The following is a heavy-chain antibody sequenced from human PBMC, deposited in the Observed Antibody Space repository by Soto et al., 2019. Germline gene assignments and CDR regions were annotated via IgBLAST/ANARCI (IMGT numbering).Heavy chain of an antibody. CDR1: GRPLSNYY. J-gene: IGHJ5*02. CDR2: IYYSGSA. CDR3: ARSRRGDVDTVYNWWDT. D-gene: IGHD5-18*01. V-gene: IGHV4-59*01. Sequence: PSETLSLTCTVSGRPLSNYYWSWTRHPTGKGLEWIGYIYYSGSALYNPSPRSRVTISVDTSKHQLSLTLRSVNAAHQSVYHCARSRRGDVDTVYNWWDTXGQGTLVT.